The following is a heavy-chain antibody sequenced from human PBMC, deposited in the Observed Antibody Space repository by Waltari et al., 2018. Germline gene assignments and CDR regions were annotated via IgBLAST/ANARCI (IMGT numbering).Heavy chain of an antibody. Sequence: EVHLVESGGGLVKPGGSLRLSCAASGFSFSDYSMHWVRQAPGKGLEWVSAMSSSSGYTHYADAVKGRFTISRDNAKNSLYLQMNSLRAEDTAVYYCATGGWGFYLDYWGQGTLVTVSS. CDR3: ATGGWGFYLDY. V-gene: IGHV3-21*01. CDR2: MSSSSGYT. J-gene: IGHJ4*02. CDR1: GFSFSDYS. D-gene: IGHD7-27*01.